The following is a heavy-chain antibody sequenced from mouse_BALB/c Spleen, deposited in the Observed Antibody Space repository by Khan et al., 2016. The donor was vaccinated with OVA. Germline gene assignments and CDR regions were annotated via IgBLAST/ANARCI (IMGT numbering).Heavy chain of an antibody. Sequence: EVQLVESGGGLVQPGGSRKLSCAASGFTFSSFGMHWVRQAPEKGLEWVAYISSGSNTIYYADTVKGRFTISRDNPKNSLLLQMTSLRSEDTAMYYCASSCYWSWFASWGQGTLVTVSS. J-gene: IGHJ3*01. D-gene: IGHD2-12*01. CDR2: ISSGSNTI. CDR1: GFTFSSFG. CDR3: ASSCYWSWFAS. V-gene: IGHV5-17*02.